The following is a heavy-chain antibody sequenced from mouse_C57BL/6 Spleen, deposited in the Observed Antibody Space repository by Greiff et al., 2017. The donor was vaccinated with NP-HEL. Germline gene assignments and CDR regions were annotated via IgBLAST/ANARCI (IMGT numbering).Heavy chain of an antibody. CDR1: GYSITSGYY. CDR3: ARDRGGWFAY. J-gene: IGHJ3*01. V-gene: IGHV3-6*01. CDR2: ISYDGSN. Sequence: DVQLVESGPGLVKPSQSLSLTCSVTGYSITSGYYWNWIRQFPGNKLEWMGYISYDGSNNYNPSLKNRISITRDTSKNQFFLKLNSVTTEDTATYYCARDRGGWFAYWGQGTLVTVSA.